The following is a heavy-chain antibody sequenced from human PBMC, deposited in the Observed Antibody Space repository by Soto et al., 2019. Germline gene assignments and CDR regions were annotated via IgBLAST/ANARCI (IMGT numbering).Heavy chain of an antibody. Sequence: EVQLLESGGGLVQPGGSLRLSCAASGFTFSSYAMSWVRQAPGKGLEWVSAISGSGGSTYYADSVKGRFTISRDNSKNTLHLQLNRLRAEDTAVYNCAKKRGRSPATMIVGWGQGTLVTVSS. J-gene: IGHJ4*02. V-gene: IGHV3-23*01. D-gene: IGHD3-22*01. CDR3: AKKRGRSPATMIVG. CDR1: GFTFSSYA. CDR2: ISGSGGST.